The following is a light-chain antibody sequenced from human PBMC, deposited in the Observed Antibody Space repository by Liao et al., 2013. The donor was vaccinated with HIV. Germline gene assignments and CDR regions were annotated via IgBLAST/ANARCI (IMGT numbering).Light chain of an antibody. CDR1: NIGSKS. V-gene: IGLV3-25*03. CDR2: YGS. J-gene: IGLJ3*02. CDR3: QSADSSATYPV. Sequence: SYELTQPPSVSVAPGQTARITCQGNNIGSKSVHWYQQKPGQAPVLVIYYGSDRPSGIPERFSGSSSGTTVTLTISGVQAEDEADYYCQSADSSATYPVFGGGTKLTVL.